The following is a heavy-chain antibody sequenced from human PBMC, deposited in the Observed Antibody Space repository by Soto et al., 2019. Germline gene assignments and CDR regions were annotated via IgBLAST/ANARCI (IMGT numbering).Heavy chain of an antibody. J-gene: IGHJ6*02. CDR1: GGSSSSGGYY. D-gene: IGHD3-3*01. CDR2: IYYSGST. CDR3: ARVYYDFWSGYSNSPDYGMDV. Sequence: SETLSLTCPVSGGSSSSGGYYLSWIRQHPGKCLEWIGYIYYSGSTYYNPSLKSRVTISVDTSKNQFSLKLSSVTAADTAVYYCARVYYDFWSGYSNSPDYGMDVWGQGTTVTVSS. V-gene: IGHV4-31*03.